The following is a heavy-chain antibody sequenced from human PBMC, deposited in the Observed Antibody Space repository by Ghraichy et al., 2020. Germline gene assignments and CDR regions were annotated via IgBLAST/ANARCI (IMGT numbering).Heavy chain of an antibody. CDR3: AKDGGSSSWDYYYYSMDV. J-gene: IGHJ6*02. CDR1: GFTFSSYA. V-gene: IGHV3-23*01. Sequence: GGSLRLSCAASGFTFSSYAMSWVRQAPGKGLEWVSAISGSGGSTYYADSVKGRFTISRDNSKNTLYLQMNSLRAEDTAVYYCAKDGGSSSWDYYYYSMDVWGQGTTVTVSS. CDR2: ISGSGGST. D-gene: IGHD6-13*01.